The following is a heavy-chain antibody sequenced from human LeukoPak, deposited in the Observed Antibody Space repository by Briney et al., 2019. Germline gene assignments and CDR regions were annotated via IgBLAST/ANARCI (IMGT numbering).Heavy chain of an antibody. CDR1: GFTFSSYG. D-gene: IGHD2-2*01. J-gene: IGHJ6*02. CDR3: AKEGANIVVVPAAIQPSLKGSYYYYGMDV. V-gene: IGHV3-30*18. CDR2: ISYDGSNK. Sequence: PGRSLRLSCAASGFTFSSYGMHWVRQAPGKGLEWVAVISYDGSNKYYADSVKGRFTISRDNSKNTLYLQTNSLRAEDTAVYYCAKEGANIVVVPAAIQPSLKGSYYYYGMDVWGQGTTVTVSS.